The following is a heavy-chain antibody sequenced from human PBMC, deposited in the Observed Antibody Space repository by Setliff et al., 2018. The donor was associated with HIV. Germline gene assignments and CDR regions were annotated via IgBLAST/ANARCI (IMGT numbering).Heavy chain of an antibody. D-gene: IGHD5-12*01. CDR2: INHSGTT. CDR1: GGSFSDYS. Sequence: SETLSLTCAVYGGSFSDYSWNWIRQPPGKGLEWIGEINHSGTTNYNPYLRSRVSTSVDTSKKQFSLNLSSVTAADTAVYYCARRGWNGYQSFDFWGQGSLVTVSS. V-gene: IGHV4-34*01. J-gene: IGHJ4*02. CDR3: ARRGWNGYQSFDF.